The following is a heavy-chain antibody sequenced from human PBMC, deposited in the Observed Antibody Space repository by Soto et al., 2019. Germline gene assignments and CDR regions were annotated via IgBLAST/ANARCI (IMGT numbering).Heavy chain of an antibody. V-gene: IGHV4-30-4*01. J-gene: IGHJ4*02. CDR2: IYYSGST. CDR1: GGSIRSGDYY. CDR3: ARLRGVATRDVDY. Sequence: QVQLQESGPGLVKPSQTLSLTCTVSGGSIRSGDYYWSWIRQPPGKGLEWIGYIYYSGSTYYNPSLKSRITISVDTSKNQFSLRLSSVTAADTAVYYCARLRGVATRDVDYWGQGTLVTVSS. D-gene: IGHD5-12*01.